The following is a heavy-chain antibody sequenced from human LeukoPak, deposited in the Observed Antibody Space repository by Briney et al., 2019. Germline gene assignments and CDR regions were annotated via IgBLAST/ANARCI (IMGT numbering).Heavy chain of an antibody. CDR1: GFTFSSYT. V-gene: IGHV3-21*01. CDR2: ISSSSSYI. D-gene: IGHD2-15*01. Sequence: GGSLRLSCAASGFTFSSYTMNWVRQAPGKGLEWVSSISSSSSYIYYADSLKGRFTISRDNAKNSLYLQMNSLRAEDTAVYYCARDGRLYCSGGSCYPVDYWGQGTLVTVSS. J-gene: IGHJ4*02. CDR3: ARDGRLYCSGGSCYPVDY.